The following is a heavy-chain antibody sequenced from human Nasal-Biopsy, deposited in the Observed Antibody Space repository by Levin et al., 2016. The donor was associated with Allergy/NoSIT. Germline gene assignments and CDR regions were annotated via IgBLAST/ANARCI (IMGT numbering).Heavy chain of an antibody. J-gene: IGHJ1*01. CDR1: GFTFHSYG. V-gene: IGHV3-30*18. CDR3: AKDVSRDFFESSGPQD. Sequence: GGSLRLSCAASGFTFHSYGMHWVRQAPGKGLEWVGAISDDGSMKFYAHSIKGRFTISRDNFRNALYLEMTGLRVEDTADYFCAKDVSRDFFESSGPQDWGQGTLLTVSS. CDR2: ISDDGSMK. D-gene: IGHD3-22*01.